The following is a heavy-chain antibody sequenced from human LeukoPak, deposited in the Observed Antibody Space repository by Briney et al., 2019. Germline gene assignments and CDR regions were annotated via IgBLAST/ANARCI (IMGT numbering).Heavy chain of an antibody. J-gene: IGHJ4*02. V-gene: IGHV1-69*06. CDR2: IIPIFGTA. CDR1: GGTFSSYA. Sequence: GSSVKVSCKASGGTFSSYAISWVRQAPGQGLEWMGGIIPIFGTANYAQKFQGRVTITADKSTSTAYMELSSLRSEDTAVYYCARSDDILTGYYFWGQGTLVTVSS. D-gene: IGHD3-9*01. CDR3: ARSDDILTGYYF.